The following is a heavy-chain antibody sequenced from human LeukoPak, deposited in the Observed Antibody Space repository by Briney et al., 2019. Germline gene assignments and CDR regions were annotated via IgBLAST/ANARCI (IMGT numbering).Heavy chain of an antibody. J-gene: IGHJ4*02. V-gene: IGHV3-23*01. Sequence: GGSLRLSCAASGFTFSSYAMSWVRQAPGKGLEWVSSISGSDGSTYYADSVKGRVTVSRDNSKNTLYLQVNSLRAEDTAVYYCAKSRSSSSTSCYNYWGQGTLVTVSS. CDR1: GFTFSSYA. CDR3: AKSRSSSSTSCYNY. CDR2: ISGSDGST. D-gene: IGHD2-2*02.